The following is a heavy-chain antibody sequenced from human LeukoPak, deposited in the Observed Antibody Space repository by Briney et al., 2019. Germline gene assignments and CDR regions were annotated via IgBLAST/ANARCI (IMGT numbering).Heavy chain of an antibody. V-gene: IGHV4-4*07. CDR1: GFSIGTYF. CDR2: ISTTGRT. D-gene: IGHD2/OR15-2a*01. Sequence: SETLSLTCAVSGFSIGTYFWSWVRQPAGKGLEWIGRISTTGRTRYNPSLKSRVTMSIDTSKNQFSLELNSVTAADTAVYYCAGHHPRNTVDFWGQGTLVTVSS. J-gene: IGHJ4*02. CDR3: AGHHPRNTVDF.